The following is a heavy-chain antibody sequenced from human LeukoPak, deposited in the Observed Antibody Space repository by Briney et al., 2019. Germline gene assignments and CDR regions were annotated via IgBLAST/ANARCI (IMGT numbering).Heavy chain of an antibody. Sequence: GGSLRLSCAASGFTFSSYAMSWVRQAPGKGLEWVSAISGSGGSTYYADSVKGRFTISRDNSKNTLYLQMNSLRAEDTAVYYCAEEANYDILTGYLFPYDYWGRGTLVTVSS. CDR3: AEEANYDILTGYLFPYDY. CDR2: ISGSGGST. D-gene: IGHD3-9*01. V-gene: IGHV3-23*01. J-gene: IGHJ4*02. CDR1: GFTFSSYA.